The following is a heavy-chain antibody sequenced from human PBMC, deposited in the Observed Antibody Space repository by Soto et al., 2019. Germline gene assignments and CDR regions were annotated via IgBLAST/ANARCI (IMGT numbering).Heavy chain of an antibody. Sequence: PGGSLRLSCAASGFTFSSYAMSWVRQAPGKGLEWVSTVTGGGHTTYNADSVNGRFTISRDNSKNTLYLQMNNLRAEDTAIYYCASSSGDLDVYGMDIWGPGTTVTVSS. V-gene: IGHV3-23*01. J-gene: IGHJ6*02. CDR3: ASSSGDLDVYGMDI. CDR2: VTGGGHTT. D-gene: IGHD3-10*01. CDR1: GFTFSSYA.